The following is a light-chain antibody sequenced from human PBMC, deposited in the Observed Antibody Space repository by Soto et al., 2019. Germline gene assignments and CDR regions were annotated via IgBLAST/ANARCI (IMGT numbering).Light chain of an antibody. V-gene: IGLV1-47*01. Sequence: QPVLTQPPSASGTPGQRVTISCSGSSSNIGSNYVSWYQHLPGAAPKLLIYRSDQRPSGVPDRFSGSKSGTSASLAISGLRSEDEADYFCAVRDDSLIGHWVFGGGTKVTVL. CDR3: AVRDDSLIGHWV. CDR2: RSD. CDR1: SSNIGSNY. J-gene: IGLJ3*02.